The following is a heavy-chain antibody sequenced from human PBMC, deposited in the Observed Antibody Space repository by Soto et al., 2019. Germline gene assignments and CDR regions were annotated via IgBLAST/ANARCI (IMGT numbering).Heavy chain of an antibody. CDR1: GGTFSSYA. J-gene: IGHJ4*02. CDR2: IIPIFGTA. V-gene: IGHV1-69*06. Sequence: ASVKVSCKASGGTFSSYAISWVRQAPGQGLEWMGGIIPIFGTANYAQKFQGRVTITADKSTSTAYMELSSLRSEDTAVYYCARSDYDFWSGSYIHLYFAYWGQGTLVTVST. CDR3: ARSDYDFWSGSYIHLYFAY. D-gene: IGHD3-3*01.